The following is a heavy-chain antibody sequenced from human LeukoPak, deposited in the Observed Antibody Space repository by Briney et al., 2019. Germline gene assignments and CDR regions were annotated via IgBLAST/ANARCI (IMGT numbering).Heavy chain of an antibody. Sequence: PGGSLRLSCAASGFTVSSNYMSWVRQAPGKGLEWVSVIYSGGSTYYADSVKGRFTISRDNSKNTLYLQMNSLRAEDTAVYYCARDYYGSGFDPWGQGTLVTVSS. CDR1: GFTVSSNY. CDR3: ARDYYGSGFDP. V-gene: IGHV3-66*01. J-gene: IGHJ5*02. CDR2: IYSGGST. D-gene: IGHD3-10*01.